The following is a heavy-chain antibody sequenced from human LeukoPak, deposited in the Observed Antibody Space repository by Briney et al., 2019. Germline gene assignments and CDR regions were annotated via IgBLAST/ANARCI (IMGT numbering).Heavy chain of an antibody. J-gene: IGHJ6*02. CDR3: ARALSSGYYDFWSGYYLFQNYYYYGMDV. CDR1: GYTFTSYD. CDR2: MNPNSGNT. Sequence: GASVKVSCKASGYTFTSYDINWVRQATGQGLEWMGWMNPNSGNTGYAQKFQGRVTMTRNTSISTAYMELSSLRSEDTAVYYRARALSSGYYDFWSGYYLFQNYYYYGMDVWGQGTTVTVSS. D-gene: IGHD3-3*01. V-gene: IGHV1-8*01.